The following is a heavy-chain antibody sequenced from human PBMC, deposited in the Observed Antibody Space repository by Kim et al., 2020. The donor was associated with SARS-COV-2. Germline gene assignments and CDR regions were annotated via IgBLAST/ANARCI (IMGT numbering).Heavy chain of an antibody. CDR3: VRGYAGGPFDL. CDR1: GFTFDDYG. D-gene: IGHD3-16*01. CDR2: INRNSDST. J-gene: IGHJ4*02. V-gene: IGHV3-20*01. Sequence: GGSLRLSCAASGFTFDDYGMGWVRQAPGKGLEWVSGINRNSDSTGYADSVKGRFTISRDNAKNSLFLQMNSPRAEDTALYHCVRGYAGGPFDLWGQGTL.